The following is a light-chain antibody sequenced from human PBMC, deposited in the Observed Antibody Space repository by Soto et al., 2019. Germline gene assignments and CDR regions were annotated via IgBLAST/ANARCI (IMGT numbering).Light chain of an antibody. V-gene: IGKV3-20*01. J-gene: IGKJ2*01. CDR3: QQYGNSPYT. Sequence: EIVLTQSPGTLSLSPGESATLSCRASQSVDNNYVAWYQQKPGQAPTLLIHGASYRAAGIPDRFSGSGSGTDFTLPISRLEPEDFAVFHCQQYGNSPYTFGHGTKLEI. CDR2: GAS. CDR1: QSVDNNY.